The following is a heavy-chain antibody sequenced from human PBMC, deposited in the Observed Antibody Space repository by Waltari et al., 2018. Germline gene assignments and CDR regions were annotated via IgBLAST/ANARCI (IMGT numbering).Heavy chain of an antibody. CDR2: INVDGGYI. CDR3: ARKGGTGYPYGPFYYDH. V-gene: IGHV3-74*01. Sequence: EVHLVESGGGLVQPGGSLRLSCAASGFSFGASWMHWVRQVPGRGLEWVSRINVDGGYISYADSVRGRFTISRDNAESTVYLHLNNLRVDDTAVYFCARKGGTGYPYGPFYYDHWGQGTLVNVSS. CDR1: GFSFGASW. J-gene: IGHJ4*02. D-gene: IGHD3-9*01.